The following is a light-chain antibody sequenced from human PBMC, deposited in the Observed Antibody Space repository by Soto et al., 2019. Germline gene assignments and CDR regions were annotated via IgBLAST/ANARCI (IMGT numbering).Light chain of an antibody. CDR1: QSISTW. Sequence: DIPMTQSPSTLSASVGDRVTITCRASQSISTWLAWYQQKPGKAPMLLIYDASSLESAVPSRFSGSGSGTEFALTISSLQPDDFATYYCQQYNTYSWAFGQGTKLEIK. CDR2: DAS. J-gene: IGKJ1*01. V-gene: IGKV1-5*01. CDR3: QQYNTYSWA.